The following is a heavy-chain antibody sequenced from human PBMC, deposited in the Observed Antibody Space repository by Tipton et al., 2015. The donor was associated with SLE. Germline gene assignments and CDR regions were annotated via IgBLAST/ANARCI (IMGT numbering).Heavy chain of an antibody. J-gene: IGHJ2*01. CDR3: ATPSENTADVTPDWYLDV. CDR2: ISPSGSST. Sequence: QLVQSGAEVKKPGASVKLSCKASGYTFTNYHYIHWVRQAPGQGLEWMGIISPSGSSTSYAQKFQGRVTMTRDTSTSTVYMDLSRLRSEDTAVYYCATPSENTADVTPDWYLDVWGRGTLVTVSS. V-gene: IGHV1-46*01. D-gene: IGHD5-18*01. CDR1: GYTFTNYHY.